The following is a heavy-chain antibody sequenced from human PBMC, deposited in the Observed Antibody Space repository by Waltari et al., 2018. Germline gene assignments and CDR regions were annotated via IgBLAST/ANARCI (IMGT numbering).Heavy chain of an antibody. J-gene: IGHJ3*02. Sequence: QVQLVQSGAEVKKPGASVKVSCKASGYTFTSYDINWVRQATGQGLEWMGWMNPNSGNTGYAQKFQGRVTITRNTSISTAYMELSSLRSEDTAVYYCARELGNPYYDYVWGSYRPNYDAFDIWGQGTMVTVSS. CDR3: ARELGNPYYDYVWGSYRPNYDAFDI. D-gene: IGHD3-16*02. V-gene: IGHV1-8*03. CDR2: MNPNSGNT. CDR1: GYTFTSYD.